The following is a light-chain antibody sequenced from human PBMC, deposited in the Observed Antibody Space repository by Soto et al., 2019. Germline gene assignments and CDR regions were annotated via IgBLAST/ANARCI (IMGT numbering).Light chain of an antibody. J-gene: IGKJ1*01. Sequence: EIVLTQSPGTLSLSPWERATLSCSASQSVSSSYLAWYQQKPGQAPRLLIYGASSRATGIPDRFSGSGSGTDFTLTISRLEPEDFAVYYCQQYGSSLWTFGQGTKVDIK. CDR2: GAS. CDR3: QQYGSSLWT. V-gene: IGKV3-20*01. CDR1: QSVSSSY.